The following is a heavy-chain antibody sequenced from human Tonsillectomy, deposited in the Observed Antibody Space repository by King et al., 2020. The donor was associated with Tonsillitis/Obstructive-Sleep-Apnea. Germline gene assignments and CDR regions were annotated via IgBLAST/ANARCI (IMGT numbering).Heavy chain of an antibody. V-gene: IGHV3-48*02. Sequence: EVQLVESGGGLVQPGGSLRLSCAASGFTFSSYSMNWVRQAPGKGLEWVSYISTSSSTMYYADSVKGRFTISRDNAKNSLYLQMNSLMDEDTAVYYCARGYGSGSFWGQGTLVTVSS. J-gene: IGHJ4*02. D-gene: IGHD3-10*01. CDR1: GFTFSSYS. CDR2: ISTSSSTM. CDR3: ARGYGSGSF.